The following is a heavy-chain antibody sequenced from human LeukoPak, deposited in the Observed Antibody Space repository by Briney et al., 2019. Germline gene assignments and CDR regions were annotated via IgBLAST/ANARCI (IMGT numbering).Heavy chain of an antibody. CDR2: VDPNSDGT. CDR3: ARDTGDYFGSGSYYPD. D-gene: IGHD3-10*01. CDR1: GYTFAAYY. J-gene: IGHJ4*02. Sequence: AASVKVSCKAFGYTFAAYYIHWVRQAPGQGLEWMGWVDPNSDGTSYAQKFQGRVTMTRDTSINTAYMELSSLRSDDTAMYYCARDTGDYFGSGSYYPDWGQGTLVTVSS. V-gene: IGHV1-2*02.